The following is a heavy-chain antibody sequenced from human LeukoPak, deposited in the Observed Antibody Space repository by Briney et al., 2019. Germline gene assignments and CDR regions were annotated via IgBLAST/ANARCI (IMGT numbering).Heavy chain of an antibody. CDR1: GFTVSSNY. V-gene: IGHV3-53*01. J-gene: IGHJ4*02. Sequence: GGSLRLSCAASGFTVSSNYMSWVRQAPGKGLEWVSVIYSGGTTYYADSVRGRFTISRDNSRNTVYLQMNSLRAEDTAVYYCAKDDRWLHFCCWGQGTLVTVSA. CDR2: IYSGGTT. CDR3: AKDDRWLHFCC. D-gene: IGHD3-3*02.